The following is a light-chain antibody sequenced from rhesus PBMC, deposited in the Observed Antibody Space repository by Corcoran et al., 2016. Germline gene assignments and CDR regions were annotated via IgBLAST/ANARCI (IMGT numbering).Light chain of an antibody. V-gene: IGKV2-104*02. J-gene: IGKJ1*01. CDR3: MQALEFPWT. CDR1: QSLLDSEDGTTY. CDR2: EVS. Sequence: DIVMTQTPLSLPVTPGEPASISCRSSQSLLDSEDGTTYLDWYLQKPGQSPQLLIYEVSNRASGVPDRFSGSGSDTDFTLKISRVGAEDVGVYYCMQALEFPWTFGQGTKVEIK.